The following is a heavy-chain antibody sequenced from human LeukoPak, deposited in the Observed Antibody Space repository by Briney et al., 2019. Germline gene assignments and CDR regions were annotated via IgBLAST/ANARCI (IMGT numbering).Heavy chain of an antibody. J-gene: IGHJ3*02. CDR1: GFTFSSYS. Sequence: GGSLRLSCAASGFTFSSYSMNWVRQAPGKGLEWVSSISSSSSYIYYADSVKGRFTISRDNAKNSLYLQMNSLRAEDTAVYYCAKDKDYGGNSAAFDIWGQGTMVTVSS. CDR3: AKDKDYGGNSAAFDI. D-gene: IGHD4-23*01. CDR2: ISSSSSYI. V-gene: IGHV3-21*01.